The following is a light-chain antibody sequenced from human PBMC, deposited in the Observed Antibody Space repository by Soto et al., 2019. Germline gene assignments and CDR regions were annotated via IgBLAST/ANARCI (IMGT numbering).Light chain of an antibody. CDR3: QQYGSSPRT. Sequence: EIVLTQSPGTLSLSPLERATVSFMASQSVSSYLAWYQQKPGQAPRLLIYDASSTATGIPDRFSGSGSGTDFTLTISRLQPEDFAVYYCQQYGSSPRTFGQGTKVDIK. CDR1: QSVSSY. J-gene: IGKJ1*01. CDR2: DAS. V-gene: IGKV3-20*01.